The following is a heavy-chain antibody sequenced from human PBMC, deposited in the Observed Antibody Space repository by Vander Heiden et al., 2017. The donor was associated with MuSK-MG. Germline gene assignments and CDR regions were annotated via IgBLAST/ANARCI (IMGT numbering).Heavy chain of an antibody. D-gene: IGHD2-21*02. Sequence: QVQLVQSGAEVKKPGSSVKVSCKASGGTFSSYAISWVRQAPGKGLEWMGGIIPIFGIANYAQKFQGRVTITADKSTSTAYMGLSSLRSEDTAVYYCARGPTLSVVTPLDSYFDYWGQGTLVTVSS. CDR2: IIPIFGIA. J-gene: IGHJ4*02. CDR3: ARGPTLSVVTPLDSYFDY. CDR1: GGTFSSYA. V-gene: IGHV1-69*17.